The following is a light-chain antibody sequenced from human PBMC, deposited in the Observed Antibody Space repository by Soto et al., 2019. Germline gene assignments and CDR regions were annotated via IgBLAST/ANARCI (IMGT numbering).Light chain of an antibody. V-gene: IGKV1-39*01. J-gene: IGKJ4*01. Sequence: DIQMTQSPSSLSASVGDRVTITCRASQSISSYLNWYQQKPGKAPKLLIYAASSWQSGVPSRLRGSGSGTDVTLTISSLQPEDLANYYCQQSYSTPLTFGGGTKVEIK. CDR1: QSISSY. CDR3: QQSYSTPLT. CDR2: AAS.